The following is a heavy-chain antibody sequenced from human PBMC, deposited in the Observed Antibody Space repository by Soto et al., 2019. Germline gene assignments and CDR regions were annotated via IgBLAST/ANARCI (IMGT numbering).Heavy chain of an antibody. Sequence: ASVKVSCKASGYTFTDYYMHWVRQAPGQGLEWMGWINLKTGGTNYVQKFQGRVTMTRDTSITTAYMELSRLRSDDTAVYYCARTSSGWANGPFDYWGQGTLVTVSS. J-gene: IGHJ4*02. D-gene: IGHD6-19*01. CDR1: GYTFTDYY. V-gene: IGHV1-2*02. CDR3: ARTSSGWANGPFDY. CDR2: INLKTGGT.